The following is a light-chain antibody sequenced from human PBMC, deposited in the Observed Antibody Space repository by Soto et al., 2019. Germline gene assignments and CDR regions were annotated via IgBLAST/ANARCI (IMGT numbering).Light chain of an antibody. V-gene: IGLV2-14*01. J-gene: IGLJ1*01. CDR2: DVT. CDR1: SSDVGGYNY. CDR3: SSYTSSTTQI. Sequence: QSVLTQPASVSWSPGQSITISCTGTSSDVGGYNYVSWYQQHPGKAPKLMIYDVTNRPSGVSNRFSGSKSGNTASLTISGLQAEDEADYYCSSYTSSTTQIFGIGTKVTVL.